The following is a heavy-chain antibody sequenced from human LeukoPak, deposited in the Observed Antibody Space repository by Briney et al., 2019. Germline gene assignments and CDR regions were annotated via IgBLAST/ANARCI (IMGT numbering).Heavy chain of an antibody. CDR1: GFTFSKYW. Sequence: QPEGSLRLSCAASGFTFSKYWMHWVRQAPGKGLVWVSRIHTDGISTTYADSVKGRFTISRDNAKNTLYLQMNSLRAEDTALYYCASGELDSLYYFDYWGQGTLVTVSS. V-gene: IGHV3-74*01. J-gene: IGHJ4*02. D-gene: IGHD1-1*01. CDR3: ASGELDSLYYFDY. CDR2: IHTDGIST.